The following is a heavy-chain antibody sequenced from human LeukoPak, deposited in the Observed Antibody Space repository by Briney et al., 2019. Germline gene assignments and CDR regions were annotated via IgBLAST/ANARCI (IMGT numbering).Heavy chain of an antibody. CDR1: GFTFSSYS. CDR3: ARVPTVVVPAAT. J-gene: IGHJ3*01. D-gene: IGHD2-2*01. CDR2: ISSSSSTI. V-gene: IGHV3-48*01. Sequence: SLRLSCAASGFTFSSYSMNWVRQAPGKGLEWVSYISSSSSTIYYADSVKGRFTISRDNAKNSLYLQMNSLRAEDTAVYYCARVPTVVVPAATWGQGTMVTVSS.